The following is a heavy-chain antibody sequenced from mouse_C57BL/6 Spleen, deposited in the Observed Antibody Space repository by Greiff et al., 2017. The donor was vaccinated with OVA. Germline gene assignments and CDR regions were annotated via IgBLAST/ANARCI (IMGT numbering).Heavy chain of an antibody. CDR2: IYPRDGST. D-gene: IGHD1-1*01. J-gene: IGHJ4*01. CDR1: GYTFTDHT. Sequence: QVTLKVSDAELVKPGASVKISCKVSGYTFTDHTIHWMKQRPEQGLEWIGYIYPRDGSTKYNEKFQGKATLTADKSSSTAYMQLNSLTSEDSAVYFCAVVYGSSYPYAMDYWGQGTSGTVSS. V-gene: IGHV1-78*01. CDR3: AVVYGSSYPYAMDY.